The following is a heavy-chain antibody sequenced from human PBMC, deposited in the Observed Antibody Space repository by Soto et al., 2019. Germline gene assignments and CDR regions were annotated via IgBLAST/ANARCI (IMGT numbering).Heavy chain of an antibody. J-gene: IGHJ4*02. Sequence: QVQLVESGGGMVQPGRSLRLSCAASGFTFSTHGMHWVRQAPGKVLEWVAGISYDGSNKFYADSVKGRFSISRDNSQNTLYLQMNSLRAEYTAVYPCVKDRVIPLPFDFWGQGILVTVSS. CDR3: VKDRVIPLPFDF. V-gene: IGHV3-30*18. CDR2: ISYDGSNK. CDR1: GFTFSTHG.